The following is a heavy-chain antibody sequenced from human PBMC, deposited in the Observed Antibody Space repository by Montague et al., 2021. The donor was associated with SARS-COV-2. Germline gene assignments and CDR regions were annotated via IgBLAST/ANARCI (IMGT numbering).Heavy chain of an antibody. J-gene: IGHJ3*02. CDR3: ARDQAAKISFKGAFDI. CDR2: IYYSGTT. Sequence: SETLSLTCTVSGGSISSYCWNWIRETPGKGLEWIGYIYYSGTTNYNPSLKSRVTIPLDTPKNQFSLNLNSVTAADTAIYYCARDQAAKISFKGAFDIWGRGRMVTVSS. V-gene: IGHV4-59*01. CDR1: GGSISSYC. D-gene: IGHD3-3*01.